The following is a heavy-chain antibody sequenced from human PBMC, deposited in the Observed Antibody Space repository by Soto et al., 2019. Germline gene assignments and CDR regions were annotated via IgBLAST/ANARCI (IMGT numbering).Heavy chain of an antibody. Sequence: QVQLVQSGAEVKRPGSSVKVSCKASGGTFNNYALSWVRQAPGQGLEWMGGNIPIFNSANYAQKFQGRVKITAADSTGTAYMELRSLRPDDTAVYYCAREVTVASYSFDFWGQGTLVTVSS. CDR3: AREVTVASYSFDF. D-gene: IGHD5-12*01. J-gene: IGHJ4*02. V-gene: IGHV1-69*01. CDR1: GGTFNNYA. CDR2: NIPIFNSA.